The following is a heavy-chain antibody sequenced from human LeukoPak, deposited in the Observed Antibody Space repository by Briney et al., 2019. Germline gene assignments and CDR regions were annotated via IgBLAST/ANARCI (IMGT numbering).Heavy chain of an antibody. CDR3: ARELGDYGNNWFDP. D-gene: IGHD4-17*01. Sequence: GGSLRLSRAASGFTASSNYMSWVRQAPGKGLEWVSVIYSGGSTYYADSVKGRFTISRHNSKNTLYLQMNSLRAEDTAVYYCARELGDYGNNWFDPWGQGTLVTVSS. CDR2: IYSGGST. J-gene: IGHJ5*02. CDR1: GFTASSNY. V-gene: IGHV3-53*04.